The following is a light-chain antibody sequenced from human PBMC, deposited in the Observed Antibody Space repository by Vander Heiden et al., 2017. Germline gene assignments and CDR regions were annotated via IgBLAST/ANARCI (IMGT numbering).Light chain of an antibody. Sequence: QSALPQPRSVSGSPGQSVTISCSGTSSDVGAYDYVSWYQQHPGKAPKLLIYDVTKWPSGVPDRFSGSKSGNTATLTISGLLTEDEADYYCCSYAGSYTWVFGGGTKVTVL. CDR3: CSYAGSYTWV. J-gene: IGLJ3*02. CDR1: SSDVGAYDY. V-gene: IGLV2-11*01. CDR2: DVT.